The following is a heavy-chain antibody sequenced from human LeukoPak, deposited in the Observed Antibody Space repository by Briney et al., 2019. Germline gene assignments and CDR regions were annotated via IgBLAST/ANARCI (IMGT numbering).Heavy chain of an antibody. Sequence: SEALSLTCTVSGGSIYSYYWSWIRQPAGKGLEWIGRIYTSGSTNYNPSLKSRVTMSVDTSKNQFSLRLTSVTAADTAVYYCARDYKFYCTNGVCYTYYFDYWGQGTLVTVSS. V-gene: IGHV4-4*07. J-gene: IGHJ4*02. CDR3: ARDYKFYCTNGVCYTYYFDY. CDR1: GGSIYSYY. CDR2: IYTSGST. D-gene: IGHD2-8*01.